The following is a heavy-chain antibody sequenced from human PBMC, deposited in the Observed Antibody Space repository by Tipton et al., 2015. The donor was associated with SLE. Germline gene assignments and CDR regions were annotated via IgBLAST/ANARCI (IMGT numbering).Heavy chain of an antibody. V-gene: IGHV3-48*01. J-gene: IGHJ6*02. D-gene: IGHD3-16*01. CDR1: GFTFSSYS. CDR2: ISSSSSTI. CDR3: AKEEGLSGSRDV. Sequence: GSLRLSCAASGFTFSSYSMNWVRQAPGKGLEWVSYISSSSSTIYYADSVKGRFTISRDNAKNSLYLQMNSLGAEDTAVYYCAKEEGLSGSRDVWGQGTTVTVSS.